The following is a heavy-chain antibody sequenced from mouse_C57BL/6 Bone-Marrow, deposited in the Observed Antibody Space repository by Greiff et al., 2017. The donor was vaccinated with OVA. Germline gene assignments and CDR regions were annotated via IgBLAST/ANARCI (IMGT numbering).Heavy chain of an antibody. CDR1: GYAFSSSW. Sequence: VQLQQSGPELVKPGASVKISCKASGYAFSSSWMNWVKQRPGKGLEWIGRIYPGDGDTNYNGKFTGKATLTADKSSSTAYMQLSSLTSEDSAVYFCASTVVEDYAMDYWGQGTSVTVSS. D-gene: IGHD1-1*01. CDR3: ASTVVEDYAMDY. J-gene: IGHJ4*01. CDR2: IYPGDGDT. V-gene: IGHV1-82*01.